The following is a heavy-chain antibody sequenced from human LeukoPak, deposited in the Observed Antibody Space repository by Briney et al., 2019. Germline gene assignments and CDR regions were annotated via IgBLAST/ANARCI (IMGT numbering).Heavy chain of an antibody. V-gene: IGHV3-23*01. CDR3: AKDLGSYYYDSSGYWGLAFDI. D-gene: IGHD3-22*01. CDR2: ISGSGGST. Sequence: GGSLRLSCAASGFTFSSYAMSWVRQALGKGLEWVSAISGSGGSTYYADSVKGRFTISRDNSKNTLYLQMNSPRAEATAVYYCAKDLGSYYYDSSGYWGLAFDIWGQGTMVTVSS. CDR1: GFTFSSYA. J-gene: IGHJ3*02.